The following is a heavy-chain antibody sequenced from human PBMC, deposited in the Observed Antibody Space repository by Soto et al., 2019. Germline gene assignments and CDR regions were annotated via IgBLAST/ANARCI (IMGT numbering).Heavy chain of an antibody. Sequence: EVQLVESGGGLVQPGRSLRLSCTASGFTFGDYDVTWVRQAPGKGLEWVGFIRSKTYGGATQYAASVKGRFTISRDDSKSIAYLEMGSLKTEDTAVYYCTRDSDRWSYYYHGLDLWGQGTTVTVSS. CDR2: IRSKTYGGAT. V-gene: IGHV3-49*04. D-gene: IGHD2-15*01. J-gene: IGHJ6*02. CDR1: GFTFGDYD. CDR3: TRDSDRWSYYYHGLDL.